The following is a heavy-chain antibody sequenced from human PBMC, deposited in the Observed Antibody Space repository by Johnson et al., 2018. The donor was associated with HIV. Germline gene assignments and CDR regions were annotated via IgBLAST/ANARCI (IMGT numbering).Heavy chain of an antibody. V-gene: IGHV3-30-3*01. CDR3: ARGYGGNYDAFDI. Sequence: QVQLVESGGGVVQPGRSLRLSCAASGFTFSSYAMHWVRQAPGKGLEWVAVISYDGSNKYYADSVKGRFTISRDNSKNTLYLQMNSLRAEDTAVYYCARGYGGNYDAFDIWGQGTMVTVSS. CDR1: GFTFSSYA. CDR2: ISYDGSNK. J-gene: IGHJ3*02. D-gene: IGHD4-23*01.